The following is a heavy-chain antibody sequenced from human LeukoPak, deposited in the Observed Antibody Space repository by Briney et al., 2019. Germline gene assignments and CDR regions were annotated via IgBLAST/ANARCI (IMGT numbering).Heavy chain of an antibody. CDR1: GFTFSRYW. J-gene: IGHJ4*02. CDR3: ARTFWSGNGYYFEY. V-gene: IGHV3-7*04. D-gene: IGHD3-3*01. CDR2: IKQDGSEK. Sequence: GGSLRLSCAVSGFTFSRYWMSWVRQAPGKGLEWVGNIKQDGSEKHYVDSVKGRFTISRDNANNSLYVQMNSLRAEDTAVYYCARTFWSGNGYYFEYWGQGTLVTVSS.